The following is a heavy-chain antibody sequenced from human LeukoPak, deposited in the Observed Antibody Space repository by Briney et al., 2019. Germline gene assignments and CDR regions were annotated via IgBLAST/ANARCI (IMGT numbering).Heavy chain of an antibody. CDR2: ISSSSSYI. D-gene: IGHD2-15*01. CDR1: GFTFSSYS. V-gene: IGHV3-21*01. CDR3: ARDHCSGGSCYSHYYYYMDV. J-gene: IGHJ6*03. Sequence: TGGSLRLSCAASGFTFSSYSMNWVRQAPGKGLEWVSSISSSSSYIYYADSVKGRFTISRDNAKNSLYLQMNSLRAEDTAVYYCARDHCSGGSCYSHYYYYMDVWGKGTTVTVSS.